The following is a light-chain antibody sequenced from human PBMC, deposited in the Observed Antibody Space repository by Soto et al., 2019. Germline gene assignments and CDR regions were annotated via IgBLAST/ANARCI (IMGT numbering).Light chain of an antibody. CDR1: SSDVGSYNL. Sequence: QSALTQPASVSGSPGQSITISCTGTSSDVGSYNLVSWYQQHPGKAPKLMIYEGSTRPSGVSNRFSGSKSGNTASLTISGLQAEDEADYYCCSYAGSSTFVVFGGGTQLTVL. CDR2: EGS. CDR3: CSYAGSSTFVV. J-gene: IGLJ2*01. V-gene: IGLV2-23*03.